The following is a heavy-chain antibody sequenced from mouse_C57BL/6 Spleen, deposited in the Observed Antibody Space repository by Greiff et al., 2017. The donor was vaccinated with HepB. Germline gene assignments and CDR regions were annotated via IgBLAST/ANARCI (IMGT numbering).Heavy chain of an antibody. CDR3: ARFDSSREGYFDY. Sequence: QVQLKESGAELVKPGASVKMSCKASGYTFTSYWITWVKQRPGQGLEWIGDIYPGSGSTNYNEKFKSKATLTVDTSSSTAYMQLSSLTSEDSAVYYCARFDSSREGYFDYWGQGTTLTVSS. CDR1: GYTFTSYW. J-gene: IGHJ2*01. V-gene: IGHV1-55*01. D-gene: IGHD1-1*01. CDR2: IYPGSGST.